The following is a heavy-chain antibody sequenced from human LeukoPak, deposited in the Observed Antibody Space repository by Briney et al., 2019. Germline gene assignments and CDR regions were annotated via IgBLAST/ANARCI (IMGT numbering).Heavy chain of an antibody. J-gene: IGHJ4*02. CDR3: AKDWTTVVTPKGYYFDS. CDR2: ISTTGGST. D-gene: IGHD4-23*01. Sequence: SGGSLRLSCAASGFIFNNYAMSWLRQAPGKGLEWVSAISTTGGSTYYAGSVKGRFTVSRDNSKNTLSLQMDSLRVEDTALYYCAKDWTTVVTPKGYYFDSWGQGTLVTVSS. V-gene: IGHV3-23*01. CDR1: GFIFNNYA.